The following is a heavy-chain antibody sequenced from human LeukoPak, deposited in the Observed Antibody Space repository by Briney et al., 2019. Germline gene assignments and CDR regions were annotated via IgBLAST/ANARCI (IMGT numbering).Heavy chain of an antibody. D-gene: IGHD6-19*01. V-gene: IGHV3-7*01. Sequence: GGSLRLSCAASGFTFSSYWMSWVRQAPGKGLEWVANIKQDGSEKYYVDSVKGRFTISRDNAKNSLYLQMNSLRAEDTAVYYCARVIFWGIAVAPAGYWGQGTLVTVSS. J-gene: IGHJ4*02. CDR1: GFTFSSYW. CDR2: IKQDGSEK. CDR3: ARVIFWGIAVAPAGY.